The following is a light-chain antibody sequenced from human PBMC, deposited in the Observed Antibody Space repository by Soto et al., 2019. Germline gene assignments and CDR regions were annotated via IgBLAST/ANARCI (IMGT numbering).Light chain of an antibody. CDR2: EVT. V-gene: IGLV2-14*01. J-gene: IGLJ1*01. CDR1: SGGIGSYNR. CDR3: SSYTNINTRACV. Sequence: SVLTQPASVSGSPGQSITISCTGTSGGIGSYNRVSWYQQHPGKAPKLIIYEVTDRPSGVSNRFSGSKSGNTASLTISGLQAEDEAEYYCSSYTNINTRACVFGTGTKLTVL.